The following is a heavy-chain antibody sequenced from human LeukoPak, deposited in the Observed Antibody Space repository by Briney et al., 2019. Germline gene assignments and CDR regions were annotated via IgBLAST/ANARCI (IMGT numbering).Heavy chain of an antibody. J-gene: IGHJ5*02. CDR2: ISGDATST. CDR3: ARDSATAYGDHLPS. D-gene: IGHD4-17*01. V-gene: IGHV3-74*01. Sequence: SGGSLRLSCAASGFTFSHYWIHWVRQAPGKGLVWVSRISGDATSTHYADSVKGRFTISRDNAKNTVYLQMDGLRVDDTVVYYCARDSATAYGDHLPSWGPGNLVIVSS. CDR1: GFTFSHYW.